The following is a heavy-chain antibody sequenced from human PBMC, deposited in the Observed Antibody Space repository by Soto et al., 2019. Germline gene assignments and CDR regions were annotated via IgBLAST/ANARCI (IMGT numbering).Heavy chain of an antibody. V-gene: IGHV3-23*01. CDR3: AKDPRVSLDP. CDR1: GFTFSTFA. Sequence: GGSLRLSCAASGFTFSTFAMSWARQAPGKGLEWVSAISASGGSTYYADSVKGRFTISRDNSNNTLYLQMNSLRVEDTAVYYCAKDPRVSLDPWGQGTLVTVSS. J-gene: IGHJ5*02. CDR2: ISASGGST.